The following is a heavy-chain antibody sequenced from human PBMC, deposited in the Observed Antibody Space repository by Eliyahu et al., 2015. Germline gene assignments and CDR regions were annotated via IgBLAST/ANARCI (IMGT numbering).Heavy chain of an antibody. CDR3: ARDQMWDFWSGYYSDWYFDL. V-gene: IGHV3-7*01. Sequence: EVQLVESGGGLVQPGGSLRLSCAASGFTFSSYWXSWVRQAPGKGLEWVANIKQDGSEKYYVDSVKGRFTISRDNAKNSLYLQMNSLRAEDTAVYYCARDQMWDFWSGYYSDWYFDLWGRGTLVTVSS. CDR2: IKQDGSEK. J-gene: IGHJ2*01. CDR1: GFTFSSYW. D-gene: IGHD3-3*01.